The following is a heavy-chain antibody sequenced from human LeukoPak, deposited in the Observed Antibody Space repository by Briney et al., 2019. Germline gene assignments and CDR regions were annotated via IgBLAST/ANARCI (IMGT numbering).Heavy chain of an antibody. Sequence: KISCKGSGGTFSSYAISWVRPAPGQGLEWMGGIIPIFGTANYAQKFQGRVTITTDESTSTAYMELSSLRSEDTAVYYCATNQYYYDSSGYPFDYWGQGTLVTVSS. CDR1: GGTFSSYA. CDR3: ATNQYYYDSSGYPFDY. D-gene: IGHD3-22*01. CDR2: IIPIFGTA. V-gene: IGHV1-69*05. J-gene: IGHJ4*02.